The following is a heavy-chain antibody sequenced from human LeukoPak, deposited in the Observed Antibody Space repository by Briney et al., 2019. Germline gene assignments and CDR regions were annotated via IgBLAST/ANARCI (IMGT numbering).Heavy chain of an antibody. CDR3: ARSWFSTGPADY. J-gene: IGHJ4*02. CDR2: IFHSGST. D-gene: IGHD6-13*01. CDR1: GDSISSSSYY. Sequence: SETLSLTCTVSGDSISSSSYYWGWIRQPPGKGLEWIGSIFHSGSTYYNPSLKSRVTISVDTSKNQFSLKLTSVTAADTAVYYCARSWFSTGPADYWGQVTLVTVSS. V-gene: IGHV4-39*01.